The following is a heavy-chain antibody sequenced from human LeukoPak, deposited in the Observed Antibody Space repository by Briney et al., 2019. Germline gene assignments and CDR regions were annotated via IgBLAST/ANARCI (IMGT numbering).Heavy chain of an antibody. Sequence: ASVKVSCKASGYSFTSYYMHWVRQAPGQGLEWMGIINPSGGSTSYAQKFQGRVTMTMDTSTSTVYMELSSLRSEDTAVCYCAREGPPYYDFWSGYYLNWFDPWGQGTLVTVSS. D-gene: IGHD3-3*01. CDR1: GYSFTSYY. CDR3: AREGPPYYDFWSGYYLNWFDP. V-gene: IGHV1-46*03. CDR2: INPSGGST. J-gene: IGHJ5*02.